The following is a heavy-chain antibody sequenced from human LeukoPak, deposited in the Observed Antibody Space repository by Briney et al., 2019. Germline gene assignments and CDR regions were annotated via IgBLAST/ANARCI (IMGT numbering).Heavy chain of an antibody. J-gene: IGHJ3*02. V-gene: IGHV3-48*03. CDR2: ISSSSTII. Sequence: GGSLRLSCAASGFTFSNYDLYRLRKAPGKGLVWISYISSSSTIIKYADSVGGRLTISRDDARESLCLQMSSLRADDTAIYYCGASRQYVGAFDIWGQGTLVTVSS. D-gene: IGHD3-16*01. CDR1: GFTFSNYD. CDR3: GASRQYVGAFDI.